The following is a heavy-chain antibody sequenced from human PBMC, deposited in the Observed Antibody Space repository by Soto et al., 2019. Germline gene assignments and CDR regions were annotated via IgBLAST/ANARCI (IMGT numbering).Heavy chain of an antibody. CDR3: ARSGYRVTNDK. J-gene: IGHJ4*02. Sequence: EGQLVESGGGLVKPGGSLRLSCEASGFTFSSYSMNWVRQAPGKGLEWVSSISPSSTYIYYADSVKGRFTVSRDNAKNSLYLQMNSLTAEDTAVYYCARSGYRVTNDKWGQGTLVTVSS. CDR1: GFTFSSYS. CDR2: ISPSSTYI. V-gene: IGHV3-21*01. D-gene: IGHD5-12*01.